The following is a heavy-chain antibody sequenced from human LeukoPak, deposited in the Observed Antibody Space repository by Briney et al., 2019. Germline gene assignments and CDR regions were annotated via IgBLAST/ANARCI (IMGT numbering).Heavy chain of an antibody. CDR3: ARDLREDFWSGYYDY. D-gene: IGHD3-3*01. J-gene: IGHJ4*02. V-gene: IGHV3-30-3*01. CDR2: ISYDGSNK. CDR1: GFTFSSYA. Sequence: GGSLRLSCAASGFTFSSYAMHWVRQAPGKGLEWVAVISYDGSNKYYADSVKGRFTISRDNSKNTLYLQMNSLRAEDTAVYYCARDLREDFWSGYYDYWGQGTLVTDSS.